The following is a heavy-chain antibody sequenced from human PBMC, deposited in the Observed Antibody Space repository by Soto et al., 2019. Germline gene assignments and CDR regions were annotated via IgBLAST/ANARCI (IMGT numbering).Heavy chain of an antibody. Sequence: QVQLVQCGAEVKKPGSSVKVSWKASGGTFSTYTITWVRQAPGQGLEWMGRIIPIIGIINYAQKFQGRVTISADKFTGTAYMELTGLRSDDTAVYYCAGDPDSHYNDSHASSYPWGQGTLVTVSS. V-gene: IGHV1-69*08. J-gene: IGHJ5*02. CDR3: AGDPDSHYNDSHASSYP. D-gene: IGHD4-4*01. CDR2: IIPIIGII. CDR1: GGTFSTYT.